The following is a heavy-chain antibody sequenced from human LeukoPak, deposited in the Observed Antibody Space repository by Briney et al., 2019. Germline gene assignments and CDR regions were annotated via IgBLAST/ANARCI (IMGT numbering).Heavy chain of an antibody. D-gene: IGHD1-1*01. Sequence: SETLSLTCTVSGGSISSSSYYWGWIRQPPGKGLEWIGSIYYSGSTYYNPSLKSRVTISVDTSKNQFSLKLSSVTAADTAVYYCAKDRVKTGTTRDQIDYWGQGTLVTVSS. J-gene: IGHJ4*02. CDR1: GGSISSSSYY. CDR2: IYYSGST. CDR3: AKDRVKTGTTRDQIDY. V-gene: IGHV4-39*07.